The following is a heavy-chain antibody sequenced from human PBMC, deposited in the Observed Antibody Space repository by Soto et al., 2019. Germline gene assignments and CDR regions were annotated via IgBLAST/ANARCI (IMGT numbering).Heavy chain of an antibody. CDR1: GFTFSSFA. Sequence: GGSLRLSCAASGFTFSSFAMSWVRQPPGKGLEWVSTISGSGGRTYEGDSVKGRFTISRDNSRNTVSLLINSLRVEDTAVYYCAKASRYSNTADAFDIWGQGTMVTVSS. J-gene: IGHJ3*02. CDR2: ISGSGGRT. V-gene: IGHV3-23*01. CDR3: AKASRYSNTADAFDI. D-gene: IGHD4-4*01.